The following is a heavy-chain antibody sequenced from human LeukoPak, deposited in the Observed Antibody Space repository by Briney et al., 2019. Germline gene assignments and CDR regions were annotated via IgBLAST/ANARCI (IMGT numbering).Heavy chain of an antibody. CDR3: AGEDNDSRAVNY. Sequence: SQTLSLTCTVSGGSISSGSYYWSWIRQPAGKGLEWIGRIYTSGSTNYNPSLKSRVTISVDTSKNQFSLKLSSVTAADTAVYSWAGEDNDSRAVNYWGQEPWSPSPQ. D-gene: IGHD3-22*01. J-gene: IGHJ4*01. CDR1: GGSISSGSYY. CDR2: IYTSGST. V-gene: IGHV4-61*02.